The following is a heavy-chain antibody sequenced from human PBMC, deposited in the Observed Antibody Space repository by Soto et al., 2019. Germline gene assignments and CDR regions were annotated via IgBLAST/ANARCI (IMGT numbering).Heavy chain of an antibody. CDR1: GYTFTTSG. CDR3: ARQGSWTYYYYALDV. D-gene: IGHD1-26*01. Sequence: QVQLVQSGPEVRKPGASVKVSCEASGYTFTTSGISWVRQVPGQGLEWMGWIGTYNGDTNSAQNFQGRVLMTAETSPRTAYMELMSPKSDDTAVYYCARQGSWTYYYYALDVWRQGTIVTVSS. CDR2: IGTYNGDT. V-gene: IGHV1-18*01. J-gene: IGHJ6*02.